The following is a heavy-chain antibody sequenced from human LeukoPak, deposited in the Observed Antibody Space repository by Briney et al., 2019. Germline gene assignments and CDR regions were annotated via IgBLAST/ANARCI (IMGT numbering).Heavy chain of an antibody. CDR3: ARGYHGSGSYGSSYNWLDP. J-gene: IGHJ5*02. CDR2: INHSGST. Sequence: SETLSLTCAVYGGSFSGYYWSWIRQPPGKGLEWIGGINHSGSTNYNPSLKSRVTISVDTSKNQFSLKLSSVTAADTAVYYCARGYHGSGSYGSSYNWLDPWGQGTLVTVSS. D-gene: IGHD3-10*01. CDR1: GGSFSGYY. V-gene: IGHV4-34*01.